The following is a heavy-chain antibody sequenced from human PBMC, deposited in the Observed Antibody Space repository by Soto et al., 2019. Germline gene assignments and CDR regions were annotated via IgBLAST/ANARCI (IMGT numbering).Heavy chain of an antibody. V-gene: IGHV1-24*01. CDR1: GYTLTELS. D-gene: IGHD3-22*01. J-gene: IGHJ5*02. Sequence: ASVKVSCKVSGYTLTELSMHWVRQAPGKGLEWMGGFDPEDGETIYAQKFQGRVTMTEDTSTDTAYMELSSLRAEDTAVYYCATTPPGYSSGYYYPPWFDPWGQGTLVTVSS. CDR2: FDPEDGET. CDR3: ATTPPGYSSGYYYPPWFDP.